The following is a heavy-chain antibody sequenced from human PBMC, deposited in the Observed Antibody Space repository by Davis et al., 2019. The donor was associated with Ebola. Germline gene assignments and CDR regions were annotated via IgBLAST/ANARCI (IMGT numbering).Heavy chain of an antibody. CDR2: ISSSSSYI. J-gene: IGHJ4*02. CDR3: TTYRVPGY. V-gene: IGHV3-21*04. CDR1: GFTFSSYS. D-gene: IGHD2-21*01. Sequence: GGSLRLSCAASGFTFSSYSMNWVRQAPGKGLEWVSSISSSSSYIYYADSVKGRFTISRDNAKNSLYLQMNSLRVEDTAIYYCTTYRVPGYWGQGTLVTVSP.